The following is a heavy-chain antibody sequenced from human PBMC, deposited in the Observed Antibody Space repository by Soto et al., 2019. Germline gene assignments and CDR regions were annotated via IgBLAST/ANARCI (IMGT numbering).Heavy chain of an antibody. D-gene: IGHD3-22*01. CDR1: GYTFTNYW. CDR3: ARPLPYYSDSSTDYSISFGC. J-gene: IGHJ4*02. V-gene: IGHV5-51*01. CDR2: IHPGDAGT. Sequence: GESLKISCKGSGYTFTNYWIGWVRQMPGKGLEWMGIIHPGDAGTRYSPTFQGQVTISADKSISTAYLQWSSLKASDTAMYYCARPLPYYSDSSTDYSISFGCWGQGT.